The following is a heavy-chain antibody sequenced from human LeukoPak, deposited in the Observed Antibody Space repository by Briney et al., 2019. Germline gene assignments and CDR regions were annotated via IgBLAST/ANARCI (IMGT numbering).Heavy chain of an antibody. Sequence: PSETLSLTCAVYGGSFSGYYWSWIRQPPGNGLEWIGEINHSGSTNYNPSLKSRVTISVDMSKNQFSPKLSSVTAADTAVYYCARTTDYLTRFNWLDPWGQGTLVTVSS. CDR1: GGSFSGYY. V-gene: IGHV4-34*01. CDR2: INHSGST. J-gene: IGHJ5*02. CDR3: ARTTDYLTRFNWLDP. D-gene: IGHD3-3*01.